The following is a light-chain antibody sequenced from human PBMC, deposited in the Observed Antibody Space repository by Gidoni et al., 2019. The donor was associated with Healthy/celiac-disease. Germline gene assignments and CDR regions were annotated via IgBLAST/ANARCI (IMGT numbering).Light chain of an antibody. CDR1: KSVSSY. Sequence: EIVWTQSPATLSLSPGERATLSCRASKSVSSYLAWYQQKPGQAPRLLIYDASNRAPGIPARFSGSVSVTDLPLTISSLEPEDFAVYYCQQRSNWPLPFGGXTKVEIK. J-gene: IGKJ4*01. CDR3: QQRSNWPLP. CDR2: DAS. V-gene: IGKV3-11*01.